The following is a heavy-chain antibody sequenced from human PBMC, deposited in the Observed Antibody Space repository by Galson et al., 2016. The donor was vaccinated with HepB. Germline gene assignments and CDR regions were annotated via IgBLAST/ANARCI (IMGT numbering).Heavy chain of an antibody. Sequence: QSGAEVKKPGESLKISCKGSGYSFTTYWIGWVRQMSGKGLEWMGIIYPGDSDTRYSPSFQGQVTIPADKSISTAYLQWSSLKASDTAVYFCARYGELAHIYYYHAMDVWGQGTTVTVSS. V-gene: IGHV5-51*01. CDR3: ARYGELAHIYYYHAMDV. CDR2: IYPGDSDT. J-gene: IGHJ6*02. CDR1: GYSFTTYW. D-gene: IGHD1-7*01.